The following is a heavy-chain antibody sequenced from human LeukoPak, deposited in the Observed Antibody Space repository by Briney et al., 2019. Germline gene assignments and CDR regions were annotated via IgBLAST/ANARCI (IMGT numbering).Heavy chain of an antibody. V-gene: IGHV1-46*01. D-gene: IGHD3-3*01. J-gene: IGHJ5*02. CDR3: ARDSSQNDFWSGYVWFDP. CDR2: INPSGGST. CDR1: GYTFTSYY. Sequence: ASVKVSCKASGYTFTSYYMHWVRQAPGQGLEWMGIINPSGGSTSYAQKFQGRVTMTRDTSTSTVYMELSSLRSEDTAVYYCARDSSQNDFWSGYVWFDPWGQGTLVTVSS.